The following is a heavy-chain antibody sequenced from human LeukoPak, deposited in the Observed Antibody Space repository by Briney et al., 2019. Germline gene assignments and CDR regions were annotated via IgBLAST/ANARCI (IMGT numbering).Heavy chain of an antibody. Sequence: KPSETLSLTCSVSGVSISSSSHYWGWLRQPPGKGLEWIGNIYYSGSTSYNPSLKSRVTISVDTSKNQFSLKLSSVTAADTAEYYCARRVAGSGYRDYWGQGTLVTVSS. CDR1: GVSISSSSHY. J-gene: IGHJ4*02. D-gene: IGHD3-22*01. CDR3: ARRVAGSGYRDY. CDR2: IYYSGST. V-gene: IGHV4-39*01.